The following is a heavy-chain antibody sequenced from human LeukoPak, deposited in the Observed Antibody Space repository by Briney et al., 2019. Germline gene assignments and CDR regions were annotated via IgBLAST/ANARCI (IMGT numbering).Heavy chain of an antibody. CDR2: INHSGST. J-gene: IGHJ4*02. D-gene: IGHD3-16*02. V-gene: IGHV4-34*01. Sequence: SETLSLTGAVYGGSFSGYYWSWIRQPPGKGLEWIGGINHSGSTHYNTSLKSRVTISVDTSTTQLSLKLSSVTAADTAVYYCARGHYDYMWGSYRYTDPGGLDYWGQGTLVTVSS. CDR3: ARGHYDYMWGSYRYTDPGGLDY. CDR1: GGSFSGYY.